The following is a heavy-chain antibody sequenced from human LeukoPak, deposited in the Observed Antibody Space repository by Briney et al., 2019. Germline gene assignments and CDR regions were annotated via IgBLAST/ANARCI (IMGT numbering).Heavy chain of an antibody. J-gene: IGHJ5*02. CDR3: AKDGPPAIFDFSGSYPNWFDP. V-gene: IGHV1-24*01. CDR2: FDPEDGET. Sequence: ASVKVSCKVSGYTLTELSMHWVRQAPGKGLEWMGGFDPEDGETIYAQKFQGRVTMTEDTSTDTAYMELSSLRSEDTAVYYCAKDGPPAIFDFSGSYPNWFDPWGQGTLVTVSS. CDR1: GYTLTELS. D-gene: IGHD3-10*01.